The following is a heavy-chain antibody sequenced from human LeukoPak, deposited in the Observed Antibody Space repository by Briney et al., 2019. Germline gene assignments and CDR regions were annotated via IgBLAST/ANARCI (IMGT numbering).Heavy chain of an antibody. Sequence: GGSLRLSCAASGFTFSSYTMSWVRQAPGKGLEWVSYFTSSSTIYYADSVKGRFTISRDNAKNSLYLQMNSPRAEDTAVYYCARESGNGYVDVWGRGTTVTVSS. J-gene: IGHJ6*02. CDR1: GFTFSSYT. CDR3: ARESGNGYVDV. CDR2: FTSSSTI. V-gene: IGHV3-48*04. D-gene: IGHD1-26*01.